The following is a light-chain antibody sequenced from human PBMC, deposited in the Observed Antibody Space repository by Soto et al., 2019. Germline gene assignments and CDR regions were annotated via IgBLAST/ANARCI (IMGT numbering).Light chain of an antibody. J-gene: IGKJ1*01. V-gene: IGKV1-5*01. CDR1: QGISKW. CDR3: QQYNSYDMWS. CDR2: GAS. Sequence: DIQMTQSPSTLSASVGDRVTITCRASQGISKWLAWYQQKPGKAPKLLIYGASSLESGVPSRFSGSGSGTEFTLTISSLQPDDFATYFCQQYNSYDMWSFGQGPKV.